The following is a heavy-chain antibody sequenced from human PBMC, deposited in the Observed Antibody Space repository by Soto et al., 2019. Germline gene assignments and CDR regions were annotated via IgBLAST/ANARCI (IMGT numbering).Heavy chain of an antibody. D-gene: IGHD3-22*01. CDR2: IIPIFGTA. CDR3: ARDYYDSSGYYAWRYYYYGMDV. Sequence: SVKVSCKASGGTFSIYAIIWVRQAPGQGLEWMGGIIPIFGTANYAQKFQGRVTITADESTSTAYMELSSLRSEDTAVYYCARDYYDSSGYYAWRYYYYGMDVWGQGTTVTVS. J-gene: IGHJ6*02. CDR1: GGTFSIYA. V-gene: IGHV1-69*13.